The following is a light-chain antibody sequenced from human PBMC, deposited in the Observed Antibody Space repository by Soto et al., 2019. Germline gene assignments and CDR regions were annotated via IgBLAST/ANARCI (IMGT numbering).Light chain of an antibody. CDR3: QQRSNWPPLT. CDR2: DAS. CDR1: QSVSSD. V-gene: IGKV3-11*01. J-gene: IGKJ4*01. Sequence: EIVLTQSPATLSLSPGERATFSCRASQSVSSDLVCYKQKPGQAPRLLIYDASNRATGIPARFSGSGSGTDFTLTISSLEPEDFAVYYCQQRSNWPPLTFGGGTKVDIK.